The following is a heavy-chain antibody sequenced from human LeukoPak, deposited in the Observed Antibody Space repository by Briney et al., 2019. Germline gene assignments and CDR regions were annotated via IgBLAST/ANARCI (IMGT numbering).Heavy chain of an antibody. CDR2: ISSSGSTI. D-gene: IGHD6-13*01. J-gene: IGHJ4*02. CDR1: GFTFSSYE. CDR3: AIAVAAAGDLPLGY. Sequence: GGSLRLSCAASGFTFSSYEMNWVRQAPGKGLEWVSYISSSGSTIYYADSVKGRFTISRDNAKNSLYLQMNSLRAEDTAVYYCAIAVAAAGDLPLGYWGQGTLVTVSS. V-gene: IGHV3-48*03.